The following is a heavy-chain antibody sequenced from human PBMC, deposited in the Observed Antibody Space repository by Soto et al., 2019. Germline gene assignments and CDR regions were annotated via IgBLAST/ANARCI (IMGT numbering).Heavy chain of an antibody. CDR1: GGSISSGGYS. D-gene: IGHD4-17*01. J-gene: IGHJ6*02. V-gene: IGHV4-30-2*01. CDR2: IYDSGTT. Sequence: PSETLSLTCAVSGGSISSGGYSWTWIRQPPGKGLEWIGYIYDSGTTYYNPSLKSRVTISVDRSKNQFSLKLSSVTAADTAVYYCARAHYGDYGYGMDVWGQGTTV. CDR3: ARAHYGDYGYGMDV.